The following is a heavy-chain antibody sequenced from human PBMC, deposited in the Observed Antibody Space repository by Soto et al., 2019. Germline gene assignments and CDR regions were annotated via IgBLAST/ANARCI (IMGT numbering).Heavy chain of an antibody. J-gene: IGHJ5*02. V-gene: IGHV4-39*07. CDR2: IYYSGST. D-gene: IGHD5-12*01. CDR3: AKGDNHGPKTGYAFDP. CDR1: GGPISSSSYY. Sequence: LETLSLTCTVSGGPISSSSYYWGWVRQPPGKGLEWIGSIYYSGSTYYNPSLKSRVTISVDTSNNQFSLQLNSVTPEDTAVYFCAKGDNHGPKTGYAFDPWGQGIMVTVSS.